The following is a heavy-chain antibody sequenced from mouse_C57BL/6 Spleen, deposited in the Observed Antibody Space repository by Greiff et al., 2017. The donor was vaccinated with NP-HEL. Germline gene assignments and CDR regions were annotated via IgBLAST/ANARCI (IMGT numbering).Heavy chain of an antibody. Sequence: QVQLKESGAELARPGASVKLSCKASGYTFTSYGISWVKQRTGQGLEWIGEIYPRSGNTYYNEKFKGKATLTADKSSSTAYMELRSLTSEDSAVYFCADSNPSYFDYWGQGTTLTVSS. CDR1: GYTFTSYG. V-gene: IGHV1-81*01. D-gene: IGHD2-5*01. CDR3: ADSNPSYFDY. CDR2: IYPRSGNT. J-gene: IGHJ2*01.